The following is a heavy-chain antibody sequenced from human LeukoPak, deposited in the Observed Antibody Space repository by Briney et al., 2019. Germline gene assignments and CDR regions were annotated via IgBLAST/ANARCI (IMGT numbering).Heavy chain of an antibody. V-gene: IGHV3-48*01. J-gene: IGHJ4*02. CDR2: ISSSSSTI. Sequence: GGSLRLSCAASGFTFSGYSMKWVRRAPGKGLEWISYISSSSSTIYYADSVKGRFTISRDNAKNSLYLQMNSLRVDDTAVYYCARWDSGRYTSNYYFDYWGQGALVTVSS. CDR3: ARWDSGRYTSNYYFDY. D-gene: IGHD1-26*01. CDR1: GFTFSGYS.